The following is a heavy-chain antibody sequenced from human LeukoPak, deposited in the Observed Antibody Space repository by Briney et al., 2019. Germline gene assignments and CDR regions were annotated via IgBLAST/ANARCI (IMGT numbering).Heavy chain of an antibody. Sequence: PSETLSLTCTVSGGSISSYYWSWTRQPPGKGLEWIGYIYYSGSTNYNPSLKSRVTISVDTSKNQFSLKLSSVTAADTAVYYCARAVPAAILYYGMDVWGQGTTVTVSS. D-gene: IGHD2-2*01. J-gene: IGHJ6*02. V-gene: IGHV4-59*01. CDR3: ARAVPAAILYYGMDV. CDR2: IYYSGST. CDR1: GGSISSYY.